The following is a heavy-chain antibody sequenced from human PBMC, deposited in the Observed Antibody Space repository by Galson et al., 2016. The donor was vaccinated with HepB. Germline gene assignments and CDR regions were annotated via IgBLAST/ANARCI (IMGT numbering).Heavy chain of an antibody. CDR3: AHRPEGEIKGYCDDTNCYGGVFFDY. Sequence: PALVKPTQTLTLTCTFSGFSLSSSGVAVGWLRQPPGKALEWLALHYLDGDQRYSPSLKSRLTITTDTSKNQVVLTLTNVDPVDTATYYCAHRPEGEIKGYCDDTNCYGGVFFDYWGQGILVTVSS. CDR2: HYLDGDQ. CDR1: GFSLSSSGVA. V-gene: IGHV2-5*02. J-gene: IGHJ4*02. D-gene: IGHD3-16*01.